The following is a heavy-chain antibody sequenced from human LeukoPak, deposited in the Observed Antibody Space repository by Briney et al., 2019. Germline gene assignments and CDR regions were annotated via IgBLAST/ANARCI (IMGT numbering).Heavy chain of an antibody. V-gene: IGHV3-23*01. Sequence: GGSLRLSCAASGFTYSSYAMSWVRQAPGKGLEWVSGISGSGGTTYDAVSVKGRFTISRDNSKNTLYLQMNSLRAEDTAVYYCAKSGCSGGSCYKYYYYYMDVWGKGTTVTISS. CDR1: GFTYSSYA. D-gene: IGHD2-15*01. J-gene: IGHJ6*03. CDR3: AKSGCSGGSCYKYYYYYMDV. CDR2: ISGSGGTT.